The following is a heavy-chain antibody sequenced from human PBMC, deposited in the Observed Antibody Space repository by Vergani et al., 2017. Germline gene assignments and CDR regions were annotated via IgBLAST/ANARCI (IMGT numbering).Heavy chain of an antibody. J-gene: IGHJ5*02. CDR1: GGSISSGDYY. Sequence: QVQLQESGPGLVKPSQTLSLTCTVSGGSISSGDYYWSWIRQPPGKGLEWIGYIYYSGSTYYNPSLKSRVSISIDANNNHFSLNLRSVTAEDTAIYYCGRAIRGVPLDVWGPGALVTVSP. CDR3: GRAIRGVPLDV. D-gene: IGHD3-10*01. CDR2: IYYSGST. V-gene: IGHV4-30-4*08.